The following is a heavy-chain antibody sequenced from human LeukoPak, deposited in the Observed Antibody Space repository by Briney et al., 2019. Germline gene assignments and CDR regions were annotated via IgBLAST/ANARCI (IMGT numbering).Heavy chain of an antibody. Sequence: SVKVSCKASGGTFSSYAISWVRQAPGQGLEWMGRIIPIFGTANYAQKFQGRVTITTDESTSTAYMGLSSLRSEDTAVYYCARDDGGWSHRGGYFDYWGQGTLVTVSS. J-gene: IGHJ4*02. CDR3: ARDDGGWSHRGGYFDY. CDR1: GGTFSSYA. D-gene: IGHD6-19*01. V-gene: IGHV1-69*05. CDR2: IIPIFGTA.